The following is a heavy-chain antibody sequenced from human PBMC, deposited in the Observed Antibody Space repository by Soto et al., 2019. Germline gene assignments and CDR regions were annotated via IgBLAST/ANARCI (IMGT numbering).Heavy chain of an antibody. CDR1: GFTFSSYG. Sequence: GGSLRLSCAASGFTFSSYGMHWVRQAPGKGLEWVAVISYDGSNKYYADSVKGRFTISRDNSKNTLYLQMNSLRAEDTAVYYCAKDPHLRPEPAPVTHFDYWGQGTLVTVSS. J-gene: IGHJ4*02. CDR2: ISYDGSNK. D-gene: IGHD4-17*01. V-gene: IGHV3-30*18. CDR3: AKDPHLRPEPAPVTHFDY.